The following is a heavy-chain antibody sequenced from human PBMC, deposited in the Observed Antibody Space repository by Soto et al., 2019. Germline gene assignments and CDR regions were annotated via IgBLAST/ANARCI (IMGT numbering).Heavy chain of an antibody. CDR2: IYPGDSDT. Sequence: GESLKISCKGSGYSFTNYWIGWVRQMPGKGLEWMGIIYPGDSDTRYSPSFQGQVTISADKSISTAYLQWSSLKASDTAMYYCARSPIAVAGPSSAYGMDVWGQGTTVTVSS. D-gene: IGHD6-19*01. J-gene: IGHJ6*02. CDR3: ARSPIAVAGPSSAYGMDV. CDR1: GYSFTNYW. V-gene: IGHV5-51*01.